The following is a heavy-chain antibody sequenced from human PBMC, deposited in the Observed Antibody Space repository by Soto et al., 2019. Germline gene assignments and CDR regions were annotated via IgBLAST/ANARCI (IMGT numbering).Heavy chain of an antibody. CDR3: ARPTYYYDSSGPPAY. CDR2: ISSSSSTI. V-gene: IGHV3-48*01. J-gene: IGHJ4*02. CDR1: GLTFSSYS. D-gene: IGHD3-22*01. Sequence: GGSLRLSCAASGLTFSSYSMNWVRRAPGKGLEWVSYISSSSSTIYYADSVKGRFTISRDNAKNSLYLQMNSLRAEDTSFYYCARPTYYYDSSGPPAYWGQGTLVTVSS.